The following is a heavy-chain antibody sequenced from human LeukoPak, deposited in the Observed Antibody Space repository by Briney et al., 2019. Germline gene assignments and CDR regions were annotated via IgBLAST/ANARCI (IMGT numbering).Heavy chain of an antibody. Sequence: PSETLSLTCAVYGGSFSGYYWSWIRQPPGKGLEWIGEINHSGSTNYNPSLKSRVTISVDTSKNQFSLKLSSVTAADTAVYYCATDRRWFGEFHFVPWGQGALVIVSS. CDR3: ATDRRWFGEFHFVP. J-gene: IGHJ5*02. CDR2: INHSGST. V-gene: IGHV4-34*01. CDR1: GGSFSGYY. D-gene: IGHD3-10*01.